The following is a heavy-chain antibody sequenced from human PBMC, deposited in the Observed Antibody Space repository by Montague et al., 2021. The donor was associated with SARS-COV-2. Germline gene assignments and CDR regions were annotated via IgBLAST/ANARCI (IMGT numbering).Heavy chain of an antibody. J-gene: IGHJ6*02. CDR3: AARADYYYGMDV. CDR1: GGSISSGGYY. CDR2: IYSGGST. V-gene: IGHV3-66*01. Sequence: ETRSLTCTVSGGSISSGGYYWSWIRQHPGKGLEWVSVIYSGGSTQYADSVKGRFTISRDKSNYTLYLQMNSLRAEDTAVYYCAARADYYYGMDVWGQGTSVTVSS.